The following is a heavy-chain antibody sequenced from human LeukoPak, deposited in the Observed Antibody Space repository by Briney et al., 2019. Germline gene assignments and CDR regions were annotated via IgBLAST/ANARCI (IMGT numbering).Heavy chain of an antibody. CDR1: GGTFSSYA. V-gene: IGHV1-2*02. CDR3: ARDQQYNWFDP. CDR2: INPNSGGT. D-gene: IGHD6-13*01. Sequence: HGSSVKVSCKASGGTFSSYAISWVRQAPGQGLEWMGWINPNSGGTNYAQKFQGRVTMTRDTSISTAYMELSRLRSDDTAVYYCARDQQYNWFDPWGQGTLVTVSS. J-gene: IGHJ5*02.